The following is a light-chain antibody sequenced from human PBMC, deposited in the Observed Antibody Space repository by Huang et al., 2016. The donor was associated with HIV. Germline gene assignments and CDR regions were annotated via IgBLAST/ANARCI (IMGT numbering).Light chain of an antibody. V-gene: IGKV3D-15*01. CDR1: QNVRSN. J-gene: IGKJ4*01. CDR3: QQYDNWPPGLT. CDR2: DTP. Sequence: EIVMTQSPATLSVSPGGGATLSCRASQNVRSNLAWYQQTPGQAPRLLIYDTPTWASGVPARFSGSGSGTEFTLTISGLQSEDFAVYYCQQYDNWPPGLTFGGGTKVEI.